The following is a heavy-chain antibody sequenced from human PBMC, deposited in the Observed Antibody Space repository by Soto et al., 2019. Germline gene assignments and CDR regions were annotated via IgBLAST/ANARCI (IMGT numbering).Heavy chain of an antibody. CDR2: MQPSSGRT. V-gene: IGHV1-8*01. CDR1: GYSLTSLD. CDR3: ARGVTAGVDY. Sequence: QVQLVQSGAEVREPGASVKVSYKASGYSLTSLDINWVRQTTGQGLEWMGWMQPSSGRTGYAQKFQGRVTMTRDTSINTAYMELSSLTSDDTAFYYCARGVTAGVDYWGQGTLVTVSS. J-gene: IGHJ4*02. D-gene: IGHD1-26*01.